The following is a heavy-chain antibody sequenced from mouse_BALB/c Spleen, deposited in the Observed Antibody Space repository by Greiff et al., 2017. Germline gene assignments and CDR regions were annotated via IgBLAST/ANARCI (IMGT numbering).Heavy chain of an antibody. CDR3: TRDTTADPFAY. V-gene: IGHV5-6-4*01. CDR1: GFTFSSYT. D-gene: IGHD1-2*01. Sequence: EVMLVESGGGLVKPGGSLKLSCAASGFTFSSYTMSWVRQTPEKRLEWVATISSGGSYTYYPDSVKGRFTISRDNAKNTLYLQMSSLKSEDTAMYYCTRDTTADPFAYWGQGTLVTVSA. CDR2: ISSGGSYT. J-gene: IGHJ3*01.